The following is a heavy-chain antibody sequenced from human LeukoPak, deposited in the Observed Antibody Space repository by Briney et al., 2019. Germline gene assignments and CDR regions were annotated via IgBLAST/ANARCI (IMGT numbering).Heavy chain of an antibody. D-gene: IGHD6-19*01. V-gene: IGHV1-18*01. J-gene: IGHJ5*02. CDR1: GDTFTSYG. CDR3: ARASGRYNWFDP. CDR2: ISGYNGNT. Sequence: ASVKVSCKASGDTFTSYGISWVRQAPGQGLEWMGWISGYNGNTNYAQKLQGRVTMTTDTSTNTAYMELRSLRSDDTAVYYCARASGRYNWFDPWGQGTLVTVSS.